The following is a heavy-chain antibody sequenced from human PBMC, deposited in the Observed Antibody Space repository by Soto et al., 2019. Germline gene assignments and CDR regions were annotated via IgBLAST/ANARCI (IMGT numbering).Heavy chain of an antibody. V-gene: IGHV2-5*02. CDR2: IYWDDDT. CDR3: AHRRLHYISLLLYDSFDY. D-gene: IGHD2-15*01. CDR1: GFSLSTSGVG. Sequence: SGPTLVNPTQTLTLTCTFSGFSLSTSGVGVGWIRQPPGKALEWLALIYWDDDTRHSPSLKSRLTITKDTSKKQVVLTMTNMDVVDTATYYCAHRRLHYISLLLYDSFDYWGQGTLVTVSS. J-gene: IGHJ4*02.